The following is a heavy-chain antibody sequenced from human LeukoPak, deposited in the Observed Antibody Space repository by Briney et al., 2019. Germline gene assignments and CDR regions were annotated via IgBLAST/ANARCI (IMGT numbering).Heavy chain of an antibody. CDR2: IYYSGST. CDR1: GGSISSVSYY. J-gene: IGHJ6*02. D-gene: IGHD1-26*01. V-gene: IGHV4-39*01. CDR3: ASLGRGGSYYYYFGMDV. Sequence: PSETLSLTCTVSGGSISSVSYYWGRIRQPPGKGLECIGSIYYSGSTYYNPSLKSRVTVSVDTSKNQFYLRLSSVTAADTAVYYCASLGRGGSYYYYFGMDVWGQGTTVIVSS.